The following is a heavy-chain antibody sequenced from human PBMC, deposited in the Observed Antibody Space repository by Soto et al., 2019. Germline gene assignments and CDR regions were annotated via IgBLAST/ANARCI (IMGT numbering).Heavy chain of an antibody. CDR3: ADMRGQWLPRD. Sequence: QLQLQESGPGLVKPSETLSLTCTVSGGSISSSGYYWGWIRQPPGEGLEWIGNINYSGNTYYNPSLRSRVTISVDTSKNQFSLKLSSVTAADTAVYYCADMRGQWLPRDWGQGTLVTVSS. CDR1: GGSISSSGYY. V-gene: IGHV4-39*01. J-gene: IGHJ4*02. D-gene: IGHD6-19*01. CDR2: INYSGNT.